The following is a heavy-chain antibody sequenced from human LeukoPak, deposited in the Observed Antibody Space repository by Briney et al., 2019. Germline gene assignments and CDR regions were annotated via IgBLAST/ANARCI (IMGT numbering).Heavy chain of an antibody. V-gene: IGHV1-2*02. CDR2: INPNSGGT. Sequence: GASVKVSCKASGYTFTGYYMHWVRQAPGQGLKWMGWINPNSGGTNYAQKFQGRVTMTRDTSISTAYMELSRLRSDDTAVYYCARVEDYYYYMDVWGKGTTVTISS. CDR1: GYTFTGYY. J-gene: IGHJ6*03. D-gene: IGHD3-3*01. CDR3: ARVEDYYYYMDV.